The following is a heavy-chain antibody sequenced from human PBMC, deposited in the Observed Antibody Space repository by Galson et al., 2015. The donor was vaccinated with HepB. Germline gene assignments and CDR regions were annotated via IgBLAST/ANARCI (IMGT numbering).Heavy chain of an antibody. D-gene: IGHD2-21*01. CDR2: IYPGDSDD. J-gene: IGHJ6*02. V-gene: IGHV5-51*01. Sequence: QSGAEVKKPGESLIISCQGFEYSFTTHWIAWVRQVPGKGLEWMGIIYPGDSDDRHSLSFEGQITISADKSTNTAFLQWSSLKASDTAFYSCARLRDPFYYYHGMDVWGQGTMVTVSS. CDR1: EYSFTTHW. CDR3: ARLRDPFYYYHGMDV.